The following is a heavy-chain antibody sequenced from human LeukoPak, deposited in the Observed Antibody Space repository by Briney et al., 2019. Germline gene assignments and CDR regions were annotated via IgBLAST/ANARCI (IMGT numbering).Heavy chain of an antibody. CDR1: GFSFSTYA. CDR2: ISSSSSFK. D-gene: IGHD4-23*01. Sequence: GGSLRLSCAASGFSFSTYAVHWVRQAPGKGLEWVSYISSSSSFKKYADSVKGRFTISRDNSKNTLYLQMNSLRAEDTAVYYCASQRDYGGDIDYWGQGTLVTVSS. J-gene: IGHJ4*02. V-gene: IGHV3-23*01. CDR3: ASQRDYGGDIDY.